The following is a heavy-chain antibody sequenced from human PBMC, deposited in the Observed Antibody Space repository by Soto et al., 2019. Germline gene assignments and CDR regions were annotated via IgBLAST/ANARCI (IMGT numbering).Heavy chain of an antibody. Sequence: EVQLLESGGGLVQPGGSLRLSCAASGFFFGNYAMSWVRQTPGKGLEWVSVTSGSVGTTYYADSVKGRFTISRDNSKNTLYLQMNSLRVEDTAVYYCAKDPGYSWYYMDVWGKGTTVTVSS. J-gene: IGHJ6*03. CDR3: AKDPGYSWYYMDV. CDR1: GFFFGNYA. V-gene: IGHV3-23*01. CDR2: TSGSVGTT. D-gene: IGHD4-4*01.